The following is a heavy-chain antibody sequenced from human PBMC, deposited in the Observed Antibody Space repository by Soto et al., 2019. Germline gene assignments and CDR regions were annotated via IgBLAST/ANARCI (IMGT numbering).Heavy chain of an antibody. V-gene: IGHV1-3*01. CDR3: AREYYYDSSGSYYFDY. J-gene: IGHJ4*02. CDR2: LNAGNGNT. Sequence: ASVKVSCKASGYTFTSYAMHWVRQAPGQRLEWMGWLNAGNGNTKYSQKFQGRVTITRDTSASTAYMELSSLRSEDTAVYYCAREYYYDSSGSYYFDYWGQGTLVTVSS. D-gene: IGHD3-22*01. CDR1: GYTFTSYA.